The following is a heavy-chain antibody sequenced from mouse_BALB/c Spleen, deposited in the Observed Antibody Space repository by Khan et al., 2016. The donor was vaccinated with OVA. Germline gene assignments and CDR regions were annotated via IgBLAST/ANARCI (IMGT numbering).Heavy chain of an antibody. CDR1: GYTFTNYS. J-gene: IGHJ2*01. V-gene: IGHV1-4*01. CDR3: VRIPNPPCYFDY. D-gene: IGHD4-1*01. Sequence: VQLQESGAELARPGASVKMSCKASGYTFTNYSMHWVKQRPGQGLAWIGYINPSSGYTNYTQNFNDKATLTPDRSSTTAYMQLHSLTSDDSAVYYCVRIPNPPCYFDYWGQGTTLTVSS. CDR2: INPSSGYT.